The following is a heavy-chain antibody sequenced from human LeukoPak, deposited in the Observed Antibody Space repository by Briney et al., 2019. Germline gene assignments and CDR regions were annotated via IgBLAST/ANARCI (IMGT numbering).Heavy chain of an antibody. J-gene: IGHJ3*02. Sequence: GGSLRLSCAASGFTFSSYWMHWVRQAPGKGLVWVSRINSDGSSTSYADSVKGRFTISGDNAKNTLYLQMNSLRAEDTAVYYCARDNRAYDSSGYYYWLGVEGHDAFDIWGQGTMVTVSS. CDR1: GFTFSSYW. V-gene: IGHV3-74*01. D-gene: IGHD3-22*01. CDR2: INSDGSST. CDR3: ARDNRAYDSSGYYYWLGVEGHDAFDI.